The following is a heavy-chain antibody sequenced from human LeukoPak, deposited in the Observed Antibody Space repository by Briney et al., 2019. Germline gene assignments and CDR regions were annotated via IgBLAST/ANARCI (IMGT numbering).Heavy chain of an antibody. CDR1: GYTFTSYY. D-gene: IGHD1-14*01. CDR3: ARDRLYFGNPDYYYYGMDV. CDR2: INPSGGST. Sequence: ASVTVSCKASGYTFTSYYMHWVRQAPGQGLEWMGIINPSGGSTSYAQKFQGRVTMTRDTSTSTVYMELSSLRSEDTAVYYCARDRLYFGNPDYYYYGMDVWGQGTTVTVSS. J-gene: IGHJ6*02. V-gene: IGHV1-46*01.